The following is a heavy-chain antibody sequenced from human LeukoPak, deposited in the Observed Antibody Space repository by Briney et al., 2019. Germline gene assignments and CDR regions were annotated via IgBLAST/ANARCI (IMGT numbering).Heavy chain of an antibody. CDR3: ARGIAVAARGVFDY. Sequence: PSETLSLTCTVSGASISSWYWSWIRQPPGKGLEWIGYIYGSGNTNYNPSLKGRVTMSIDTSKNQLSLKLSSVTAADTAVYYCARGIAVAARGVFDYWGQGTLVTVSS. V-gene: IGHV4-59*12. CDR1: GASISSWY. CDR2: IYGSGNT. J-gene: IGHJ4*02. D-gene: IGHD6-19*01.